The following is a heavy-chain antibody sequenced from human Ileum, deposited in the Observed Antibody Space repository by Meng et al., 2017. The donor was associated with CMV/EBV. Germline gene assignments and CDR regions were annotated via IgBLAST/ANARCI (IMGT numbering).Heavy chain of an antibody. D-gene: IGHD6-13*01. Sequence: HLQLPGSCPGLVKPSETLSLTCTVSGDSLSSNSHYWGWIRLPPRKGLEFIASMYYSGSTYYNPSLKSRTTISLDTSKNQFSLNLTSVTAADTAVYYCVRVVIAAGTDWFDPWGQGTLVTVSS. J-gene: IGHJ5*02. V-gene: IGHV4-39*02. CDR1: GDSLSSNSHY. CDR2: MYYSGST. CDR3: VRVVIAAGTDWFDP.